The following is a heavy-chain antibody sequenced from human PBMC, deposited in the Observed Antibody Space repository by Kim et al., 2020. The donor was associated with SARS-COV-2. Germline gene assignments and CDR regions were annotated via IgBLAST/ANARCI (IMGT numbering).Heavy chain of an antibody. V-gene: IGHV3-48*02. J-gene: IGHJ6*02. Sequence: SRTIYYADSVQGRFTISRDNAKNSLYLQMNSLRDEDTAIYYCARDGHGMDVWGQGTTVTVSS. CDR2: SRTI. CDR3: ARDGHGMDV.